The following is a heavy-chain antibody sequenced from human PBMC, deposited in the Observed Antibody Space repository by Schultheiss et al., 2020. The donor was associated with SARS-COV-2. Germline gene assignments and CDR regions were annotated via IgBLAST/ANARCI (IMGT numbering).Heavy chain of an antibody. J-gene: IGHJ5*01. CDR1: GGSISSGGYY. V-gene: IGHV4-31*03. Sequence: SQTLSLTCTVSGGSISSGGYYWSWIRQHPGKGLEWIGYIYYSGSTYYNPSLKSRVTISVDTSKNQFSLKLSSVTAAETAVYYCARVTTVTSNWFDTWGQGTTVTVSS. D-gene: IGHD4-17*01. CDR3: ARVTTVTSNWFDT. CDR2: IYYSGST.